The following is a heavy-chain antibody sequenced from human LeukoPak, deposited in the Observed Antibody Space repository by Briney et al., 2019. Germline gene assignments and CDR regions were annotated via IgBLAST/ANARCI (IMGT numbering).Heavy chain of an antibody. CDR2: TYYRSKWGS. D-gene: IGHD1-14*01. V-gene: IGHV6-1*01. J-gene: IGHJ3*02. CDR3: TRASNRAFDI. Sequence: SQTLSLTCAISGDSVSSINAAWIWIRQSPSRGLEWLGRTYYRSKWGSDYAVSVRSRIIVSPDTSKNQFSLQLNSVTPDDTAVYYCTRASNRAFDIWGQGTMVTVSS. CDR1: GDSVSSINAA.